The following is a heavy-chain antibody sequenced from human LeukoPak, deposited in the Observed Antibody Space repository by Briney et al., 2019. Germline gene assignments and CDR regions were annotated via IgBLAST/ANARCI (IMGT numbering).Heavy chain of an antibody. CDR2: IIPIFGTA. J-gene: IGHJ4*02. CDR1: GGTFSSYA. CDR3: ATSWGLGYCTNGVCYAFDY. Sequence: ASVKVSCKASGGTFSSYAISWVRQAPRQGLEWMGGIIPIFGTANYAQNFQGRVTITTDDSTSTAYMELSSLRSEDTAVYYCATSWGLGYCTNGVCYAFDYWGQGTLVTVSS. V-gene: IGHV1-69*05. D-gene: IGHD2-8*01.